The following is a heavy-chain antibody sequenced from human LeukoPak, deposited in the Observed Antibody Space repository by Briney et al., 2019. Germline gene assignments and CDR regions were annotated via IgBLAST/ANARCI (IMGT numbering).Heavy chain of an antibody. CDR3: AKKYPGYGDYLAFDY. Sequence: GALELSLAASGFPLRYFAMDRGRPAPGKGLGGGAIKSYDGSNKYYADSVKGRFTISRDNSKNTLYLQMNSLRAEDTAVYYCAKKYPGYGDYLAFDYWGQGTLVTVSS. CDR2: KSYDGSNK. CDR1: GFPLRYFA. J-gene: IGHJ4*02. V-gene: IGHV3-30-3*02. D-gene: IGHD4-17*01.